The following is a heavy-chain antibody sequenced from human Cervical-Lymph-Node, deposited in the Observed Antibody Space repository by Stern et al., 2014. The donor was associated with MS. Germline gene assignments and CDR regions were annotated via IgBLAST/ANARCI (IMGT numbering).Heavy chain of an antibody. J-gene: IGHJ4*02. CDR3: AREGYCDY. Sequence: EVPLVQSGGGLVQPGGSLRLSCAASGFIFSNSWMSWVRQAPGKGLEWVANTKYDGSEKNYVDSVKGRFTISRDNAKNTLYLQMNSLRAEDTAMYYCAREGYCDYWGQGTLVTVSS. D-gene: IGHD2-15*01. V-gene: IGHV3-7*01. CDR1: GFIFSNSW. CDR2: TKYDGSEK.